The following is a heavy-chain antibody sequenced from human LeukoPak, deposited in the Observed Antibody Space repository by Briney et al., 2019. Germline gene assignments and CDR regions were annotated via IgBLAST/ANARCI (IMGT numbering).Heavy chain of an antibody. Sequence: GGSLRLSCAASGFTFSSYSMSWVRQAPGKGLEWVSSISSSSSYIYYADSVKGRFTISRDNAKNSLYLQMNSLRAEDTAVYYCARRIGERPGVVAFDIWGQGTMVTVSS. CDR2: ISSSSSYI. V-gene: IGHV3-21*01. CDR1: GFTFSSYS. D-gene: IGHD3-10*01. CDR3: ARRIGERPGVVAFDI. J-gene: IGHJ3*02.